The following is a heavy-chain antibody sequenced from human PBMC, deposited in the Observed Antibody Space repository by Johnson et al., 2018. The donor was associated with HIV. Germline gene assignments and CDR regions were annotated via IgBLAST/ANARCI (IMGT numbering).Heavy chain of an antibody. D-gene: IGHD3-22*01. V-gene: IGHV3-9*01. CDR3: AKGGYDSEDAFDI. CDR2: ISWNSGSI. Sequence: QLVESGGGLIQPGGSLRLSCAASGFTFSDYYMSWIRQAPGKGLEWVSGISWNSGSIGYADSVKGRFTISSDNAKNSLYLQMNSLRAEDTALYYCAKGGYDSEDAFDIWGQGTMVTVS. CDR1: GFTFSDYY. J-gene: IGHJ3*02.